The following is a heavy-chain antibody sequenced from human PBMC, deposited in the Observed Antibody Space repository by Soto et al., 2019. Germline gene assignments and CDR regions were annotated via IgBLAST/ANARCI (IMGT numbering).Heavy chain of an antibody. Sequence: QVQLVESGGGVVQPGRSLRLSCAASGFTFSSYAMHWVRQAPGKGLEWVAVISYDGSNKYYADSVKGRFTISRDNSKNTLYLQMNSLRAEDTAVYYCARVRQLWLDYWGQGTLVTVSS. CDR2: ISYDGSNK. J-gene: IGHJ4*02. V-gene: IGHV3-30-3*01. D-gene: IGHD5-18*01. CDR3: ARVRQLWLDY. CDR1: GFTFSSYA.